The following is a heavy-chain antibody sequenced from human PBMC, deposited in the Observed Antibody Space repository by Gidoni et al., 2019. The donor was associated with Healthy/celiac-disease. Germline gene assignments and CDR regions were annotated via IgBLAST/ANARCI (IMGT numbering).Heavy chain of an antibody. CDR2: IYSGGST. CDR3: ARVSCRDGYNLGAFDI. CDR1: GFTVLSNY. J-gene: IGHJ3*02. Sequence: EVQLVESGRGLVQPGGSLSLSCSASGFTVLSNYMSWVRQAPGKGLEWVAVIYSGGSTYYEDSVKGRFTISRHNSKNTRYLQMNSLRAEDTAVYDCARVSCRDGYNLGAFDIWGQGTMVTVSS. D-gene: IGHD5-12*01. V-gene: IGHV3-53*04.